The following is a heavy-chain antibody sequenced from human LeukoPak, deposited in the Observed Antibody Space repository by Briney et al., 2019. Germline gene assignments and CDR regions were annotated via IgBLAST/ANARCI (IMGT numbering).Heavy chain of an antibody. V-gene: IGHV1-2*02. CDR2: MNPNIGDT. CDR3: ARDERYDSSGYPFDY. CDR1: GYTFTGYF. D-gene: IGHD3-22*01. Sequence: SVKVSFKSSGYTFTGYFMHWVRHAPGQGLEWMGWMNPNIGDTNYAQKFQVRVTMTRDTSTSTAYIELSRLRSADTAAYYCARDERYDSSGYPFDYWGQGTMVTVSS. J-gene: IGHJ4*02.